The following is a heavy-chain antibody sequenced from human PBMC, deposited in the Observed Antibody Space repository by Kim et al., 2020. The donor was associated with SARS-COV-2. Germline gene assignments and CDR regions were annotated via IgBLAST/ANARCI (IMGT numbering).Heavy chain of an antibody. D-gene: IGHD6-19*01. CDR1: GFTFSNAW. V-gene: IGHV3-15*01. J-gene: IGHJ6*02. CDR2: IKSKTDGGTT. Sequence: GGSLRLSCAASGFTFSNAWMSWVRQAPGKGLEWVGRIKSKTDGGTTDYAAPVKGRFTISRDDSKNTLYLQMNSLKTEDTAVYYCTTDLESSGWKYYYYGMDVWGQGTTVTVSS. CDR3: TTDLESSGWKYYYYGMDV.